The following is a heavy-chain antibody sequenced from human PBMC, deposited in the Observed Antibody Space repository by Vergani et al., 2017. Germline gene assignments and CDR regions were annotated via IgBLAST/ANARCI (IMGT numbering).Heavy chain of an antibody. V-gene: IGHV3-53*04. CDR3: ARDRVVIVATTTYYYYYYGMDV. CDR1: GFTVSSNY. Sequence: EVQLVESGGGLVQPGGSLRLSCAASGFTVSSNYMSWVRQAPGKGLEWVSVIYSGGSTYYADSVKGRFTISRHNSKNTLYLQMNSLRAEDTAVYYCARDRVVIVATTTYYYYYYGMDVWGQGTTVTVYS. J-gene: IGHJ6*02. D-gene: IGHD5-12*01. CDR2: IYSGGST.